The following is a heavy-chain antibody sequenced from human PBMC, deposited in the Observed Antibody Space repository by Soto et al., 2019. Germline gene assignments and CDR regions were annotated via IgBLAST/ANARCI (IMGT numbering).Heavy chain of an antibody. CDR2: IIPVLNIT. CDR3: AKAPTANAPYDH. V-gene: IGHV1-69*02. CDR1: GGIFTNYI. J-gene: IGHJ1*01. Sequence: QVQLVQSGAEMKRPGSSVKVSCETSGGIFTNYIFNWVRQAPGQGLEWMGWIIPVLNITNYAQKFQGRVTVGADKSTSTASLELTSLRSEATAIYFCAKAPTANAPYDHWGQGTLVTVSS. D-gene: IGHD3-22*01.